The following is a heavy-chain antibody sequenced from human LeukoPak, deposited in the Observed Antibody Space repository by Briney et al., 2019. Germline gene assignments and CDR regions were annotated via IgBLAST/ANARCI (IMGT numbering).Heavy chain of an antibody. CDR3: ARVGEKWELPPDYYYYGMDV. Sequence: PGGSLRLSCAASGFTFITYNMNWVRQAPGRGLEWVSSISSSSSYIYYADSEKGRFTISRDNAKNSLYLQMNSLRAEDTAVYYCARVGEKWELPPDYYYYGMDVWGQGTTVTVSS. CDR2: ISSSSSYI. D-gene: IGHD1-26*01. V-gene: IGHV3-21*01. CDR1: GFTFITYN. J-gene: IGHJ6*02.